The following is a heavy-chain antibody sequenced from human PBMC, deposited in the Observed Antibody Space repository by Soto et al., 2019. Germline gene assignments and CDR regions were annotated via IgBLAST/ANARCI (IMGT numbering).Heavy chain of an antibody. V-gene: IGHV3-66*01. Sequence: PGGFMSLSCAASGFTVGSTYMSWVRQAPGSGLEWVSVIYSGGSTYYADSVKGRFTISRDNSQNTLYLQMNSLRAEDTAVYYCARDRITGTKQPRPSYYYGMDVSGQGTTVTVSS. CDR3: ARDRITGTKQPRPSYYYGMDV. CDR1: GFTVGSTY. D-gene: IGHD1-7*01. CDR2: IYSGGST. J-gene: IGHJ6*02.